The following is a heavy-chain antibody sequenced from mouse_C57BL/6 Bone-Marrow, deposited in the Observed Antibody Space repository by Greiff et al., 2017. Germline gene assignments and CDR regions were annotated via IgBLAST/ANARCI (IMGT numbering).Heavy chain of an antibody. V-gene: IGHV1-7*01. CDR3: ASCPCFAIGG. CDR2: INPSSGYT. J-gene: IGHJ4*01. Sequence: VQLQQPGAELAKPGASVKMSCKASGYTFTSYWMTWVKQRPGQGLDWIGYINPSSGYTKYNEKFKDKATLTADKSSSTAYMQLSRLTSEDSAVYYCASCPCFAIGGWGQTVSVTVSS. CDR1: GYTFTSYW.